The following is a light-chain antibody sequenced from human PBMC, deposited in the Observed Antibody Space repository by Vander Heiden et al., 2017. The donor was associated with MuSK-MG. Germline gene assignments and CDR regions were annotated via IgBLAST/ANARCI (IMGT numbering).Light chain of an antibody. CDR1: QSVSSY. CDR3: QQGSNCPNT. CDR2: DAS. Sequence: EILVTLSPATLSASPGERATLFCRASQSVSSYLAWYQQKPGQAPRLLIYDASNRATGIPARFSGSGSGTDFTLTISSLEPEDFAVYYCQQGSNCPNTFGQGTKLEIK. V-gene: IGKV3-11*01. J-gene: IGKJ2*01.